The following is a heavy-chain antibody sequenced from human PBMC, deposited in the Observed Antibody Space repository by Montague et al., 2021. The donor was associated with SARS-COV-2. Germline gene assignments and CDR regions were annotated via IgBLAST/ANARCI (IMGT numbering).Heavy chain of an antibody. D-gene: IGHD3-10*01. CDR2: IYYSGGT. Sequence: SETLSLTCTVSGGSISSNYWNWIRQPPGRGLEWIGYIYYSGGTNYNPSLESRGTISADTSKNHFSLKLRSVTAADTAVYYCAREISGPDYFDYWGQGTLVTVSS. CDR3: AREISGPDYFDY. CDR1: GGSISSNY. V-gene: IGHV4-59*01. J-gene: IGHJ4*02.